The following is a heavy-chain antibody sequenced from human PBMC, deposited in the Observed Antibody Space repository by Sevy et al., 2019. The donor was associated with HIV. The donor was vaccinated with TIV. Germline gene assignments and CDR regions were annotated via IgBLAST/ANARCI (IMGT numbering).Heavy chain of an antibody. CDR3: TGGEEQLWFFDY. CDR2: IRSKAYGGTT. D-gene: IGHD5-18*01. V-gene: IGHV3-49*04. J-gene: IGHJ4*02. CDR1: GFTFGDYA. Sequence: GGSLRLSCTASGFTFGDYAMSWVRQAPGKGLEWVGFIRSKAYGGTTEYAASVKGRFTISRDDSKSIAYLQMNSLKTEDTAVYYCTGGEEQLWFFDYWGQGTLVTVSS.